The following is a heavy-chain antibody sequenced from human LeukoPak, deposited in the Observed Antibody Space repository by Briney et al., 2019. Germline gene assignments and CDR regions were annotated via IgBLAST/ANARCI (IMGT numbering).Heavy chain of an antibody. Sequence: PSETLSLTCTVSGGSISSSSHYWGWIRQPPGKGLEWIGSIYYSGSTYYNPSLKSRVTISVDTSKNQFSLKLSSVTAADTAVYYCARRRHPEWGPCSSGGSCYSLSPLDYWGQGTLVTVSS. CDR1: GGSISSSSHY. D-gene: IGHD2-15*01. V-gene: IGHV4-39*01. CDR3: ARRRHPEWGPCSSGGSCYSLSPLDY. CDR2: IYYSGST. J-gene: IGHJ4*02.